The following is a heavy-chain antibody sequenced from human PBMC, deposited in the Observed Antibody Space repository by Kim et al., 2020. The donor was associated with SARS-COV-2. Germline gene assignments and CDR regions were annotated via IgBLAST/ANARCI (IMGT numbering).Heavy chain of an antibody. CDR2: IYTGGST. J-gene: IGHJ3*01. D-gene: IGHD5-12*01. CDR3: ATGSYDLGTYAFDF. V-gene: IGHV3-53*01. Sequence: GGSLRLSCAASGFLVSANYMNWVRQAPGKGLEWVSIIYTGGSTYYADSVKGRFTISRDNSKNTLYLQMDNLRAEDAALYYCATGSYDLGTYAFDFWGQGTMVTVSA. CDR1: GFLVSANY.